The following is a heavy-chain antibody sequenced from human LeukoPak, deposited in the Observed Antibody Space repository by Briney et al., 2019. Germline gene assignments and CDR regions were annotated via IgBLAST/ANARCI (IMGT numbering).Heavy chain of an antibody. CDR3: ARLDDFWSGYNPFDY. D-gene: IGHD3-3*01. CDR1: GYSFTSYW. V-gene: IGHV5-51*01. Sequence: RGESLKISCKGSGYSFTSYWIGWVRQMPGKGLEWMGIIYPGDSDTRYSPSFQGQVTISADKSISTAYLQWSSLKASDTAMYYCARLDDFWSGYNPFDYWGQGTLVTVSS. CDR2: IYPGDSDT. J-gene: IGHJ4*02.